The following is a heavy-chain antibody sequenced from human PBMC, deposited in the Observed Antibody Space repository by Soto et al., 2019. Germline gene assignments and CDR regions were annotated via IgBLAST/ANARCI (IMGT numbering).Heavy chain of an antibody. J-gene: IGHJ4*02. Sequence: WWSLRLSCSASVFTCRNYGMHWFRQAPGKGLEWVAVISHDGSDKYYADSMKGRFIISRDNSENTLFLNMNSLKPEDTAVYYCAKENQHLVHDYWGQGTLVTVSS. CDR2: ISHDGSDK. CDR1: VFTCRNYG. CDR3: AKENQHLVHDY. D-gene: IGHD6-13*01. V-gene: IGHV3-30*18.